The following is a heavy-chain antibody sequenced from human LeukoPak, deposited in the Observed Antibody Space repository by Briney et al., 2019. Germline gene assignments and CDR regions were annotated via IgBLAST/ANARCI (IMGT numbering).Heavy chain of an antibody. CDR2: IYYSGST. CDR3: ATTPYYDFWSGYYTGNWFDP. CDR1: GGSISSYY. Sequence: PSETLSLTCTVSGGSISSYYWSWIRQPPGKGLEWIGYIYYSGSTNYNPSLKSRVTISVDTSKNQFSLKLSSVTAADTAVYYCATTPYYDFWSGYYTGNWFDPWGQGTLVTVSS. D-gene: IGHD3-3*01. J-gene: IGHJ5*02. V-gene: IGHV4-59*12.